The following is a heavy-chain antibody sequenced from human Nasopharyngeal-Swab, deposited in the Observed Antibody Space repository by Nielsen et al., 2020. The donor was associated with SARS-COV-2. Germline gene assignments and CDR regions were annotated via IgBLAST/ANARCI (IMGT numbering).Heavy chain of an antibody. D-gene: IGHD5-12*01. V-gene: IGHV3-30-3*01. CDR2: ISYDGNNK. CDR3: ARDLGGYVGY. J-gene: IGHJ4*02. CDR1: GFTFSSYA. Sequence: GGSLRLSCAASGFTFSSYAMHWVRQAPGKGLEWVAVISYDGNNKYYADSVKGRFTISRDNSKNTLYLQMNSLRAEDTAVYYCARDLGGYVGYWGQGTLVTVSS.